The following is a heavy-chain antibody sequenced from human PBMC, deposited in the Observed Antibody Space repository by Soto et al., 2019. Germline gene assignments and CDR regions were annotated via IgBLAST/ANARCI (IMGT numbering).Heavy chain of an antibody. V-gene: IGHV1-69*01. J-gene: IGHJ3*02. Sequence: QVQLVQSGAEVKKPGSSVKVSCKASGGTFSSYAISWVRQAPGHGLEWMGGIIPIFGTANYAQKFQGRVTITADESTSTAYMELSSLRSEDTAVYYCARDQVGPHGYNDAFDIWGQGTMVTVSS. D-gene: IGHD5-12*01. CDR1: GGTFSSYA. CDR3: ARDQVGPHGYNDAFDI. CDR2: IIPIFGTA.